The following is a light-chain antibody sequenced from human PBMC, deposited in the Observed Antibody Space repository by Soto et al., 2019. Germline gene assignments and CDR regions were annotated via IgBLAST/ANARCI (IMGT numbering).Light chain of an antibody. CDR2: TAS. Sequence: AIRMTQSPSSFSASTGDRVTITCRASQGISSYLAWYQQKPGKAPTLLIYTASTLQSGVPSRFSGSGSGTDFTLTIRCLQSEDFATYYCQQYYNYPLTFGGGTKVEIK. CDR3: QQYYNYPLT. V-gene: IGKV1-8*01. J-gene: IGKJ4*01. CDR1: QGISSY.